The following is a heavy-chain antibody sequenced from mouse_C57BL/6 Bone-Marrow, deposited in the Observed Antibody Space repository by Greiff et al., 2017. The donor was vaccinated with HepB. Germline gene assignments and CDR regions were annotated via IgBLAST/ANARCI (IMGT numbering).Heavy chain of an antibody. D-gene: IGHD1-1*01. CDR1: GYTFTSYW. CDR2: IHPNSGST. Sequence: QVQLKQPGAELVKPGASVKLSCKASGYTFTSYWMHWVKQRPGQGLEWIGMIHPNSGSTNYNEKFKSKATLTVDKSSSTAYMQLSSLTSEDSAVYYCARSSLHYYYGSSLDYWGQGTTLTVSS. V-gene: IGHV1-64*01. J-gene: IGHJ2*01. CDR3: ARSSLHYYYGSSLDY.